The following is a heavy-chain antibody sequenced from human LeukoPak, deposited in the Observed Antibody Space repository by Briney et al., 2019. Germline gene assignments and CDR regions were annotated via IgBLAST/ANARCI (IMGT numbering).Heavy chain of an antibody. CDR3: AKYLICMVRGSAMDV. V-gene: IGHV3-11*06. CDR1: GFTFSDYY. J-gene: IGHJ6*02. D-gene: IGHD3-10*01. CDR2: ISVSGSYT. Sequence: KPGGSLTLSCAASGFTFSDYYMSWIRQAPGKGLEWISYISVSGSYTNYADSVKGRFTISRDNAKNSLYLQMFSLRAEDTAVYYCAKYLICMVRGSAMDVWDQGTTVTVSS.